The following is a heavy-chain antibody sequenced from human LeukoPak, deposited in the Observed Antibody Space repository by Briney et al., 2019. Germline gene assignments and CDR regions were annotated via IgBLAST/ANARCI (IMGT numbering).Heavy chain of an antibody. CDR1: GGSISSSSYY. D-gene: IGHD2-21*01. CDR3: ARGPRSRFVVVIHEWYFDL. V-gene: IGHV4-39*01. CDR2: IYYSGST. Sequence: SETLSLTCTVSGGSISSSSYYWGWIRQPPGKGLEWIGSIYYSGSTYYNPSLKSRVTISVDTSKNQFSLKLSSVTAADTAVYYCARGPRSRFVVVIHEWYFDLWGRGTLVTVSS. J-gene: IGHJ2*01.